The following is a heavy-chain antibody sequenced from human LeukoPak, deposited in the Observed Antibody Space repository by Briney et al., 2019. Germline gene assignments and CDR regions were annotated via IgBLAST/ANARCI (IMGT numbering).Heavy chain of an antibody. CDR3: AKADISGWYFDY. CDR2: ISGSGGST. CDR1: GFTFSTYA. V-gene: IGHV3-23*01. J-gene: IGHJ4*02. D-gene: IGHD6-19*01. Sequence: GGSLRLSCAASGFTFSTYAMSWVRQASGKGLEWVSLISGSGGSTHYADSVKGRFTISRDNSKNTLYVQMNSLRAGDTAVYYCAKADISGWYFDYWGQGTLVTVSS.